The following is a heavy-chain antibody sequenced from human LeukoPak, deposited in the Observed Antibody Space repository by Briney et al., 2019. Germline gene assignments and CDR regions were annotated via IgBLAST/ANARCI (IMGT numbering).Heavy chain of an antibody. CDR3: ARDVPTVTTYWFDP. V-gene: IGHV3-74*01. J-gene: IGHJ5*02. Sequence: GGSLRLPCAASGFTFSSYWMHWVRQAPGRGPVWVSRINSDGSSTSYADSVKGRFTISRDNAKNTLYLQMNSLRAEDTAVYYCARDVPTVTTYWFDPWGQGTLVTVSS. CDR1: GFTFSSYW. D-gene: IGHD4-17*01. CDR2: INSDGSST.